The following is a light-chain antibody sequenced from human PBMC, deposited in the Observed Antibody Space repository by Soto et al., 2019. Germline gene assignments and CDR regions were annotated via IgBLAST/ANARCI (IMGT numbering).Light chain of an antibody. Sequence: AIRMTQSPSSLSASTGDRVTITYRASQGFSSYLAWYQQKPGKAPKLLIYAASTLQSGVPSRFSSSGSGTDFTLTISCLQSEDFATYYCQQYYSYPRTFGQGTKVDIK. V-gene: IGKV1-8*01. CDR3: QQYYSYPRT. CDR1: QGFSSY. CDR2: AAS. J-gene: IGKJ1*01.